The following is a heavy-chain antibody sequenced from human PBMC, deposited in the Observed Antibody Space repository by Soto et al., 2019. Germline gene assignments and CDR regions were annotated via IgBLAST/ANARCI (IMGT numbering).Heavy chain of an antibody. Sequence: SETLSLTCIVSGGSISSSNYYWGWIRQPPGKGLEWIGSIYYSGNTYYNPSLRSRVAISVDTSKNQFSLRLSSVTAADTAVYYCARLSNEWILGGMGYWGQGTLVTVSS. CDR2: IYYSGNT. CDR3: ARLSNEWILGGMGY. V-gene: IGHV4-39*01. D-gene: IGHD3-16*01. J-gene: IGHJ4*02. CDR1: GGSISSSNYY.